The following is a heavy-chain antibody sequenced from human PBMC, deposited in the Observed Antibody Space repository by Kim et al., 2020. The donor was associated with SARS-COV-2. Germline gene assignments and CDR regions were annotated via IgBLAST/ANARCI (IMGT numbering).Heavy chain of an antibody. CDR2: IIPIFGTA. Sequence: SVKVSCKASGGTFSSYAISWVRQAPGQWLEWMGGIIPIFGTANYAQKFQGRVTITADESTSTAYMELSSLRSEDTAVYYCARGPPGIAAAGKYYFDYWGQGTLVPVSS. CDR1: GGTFSSYA. V-gene: IGHV1-69*13. D-gene: IGHD6-13*01. J-gene: IGHJ4*02. CDR3: ARGPPGIAAAGKYYFDY.